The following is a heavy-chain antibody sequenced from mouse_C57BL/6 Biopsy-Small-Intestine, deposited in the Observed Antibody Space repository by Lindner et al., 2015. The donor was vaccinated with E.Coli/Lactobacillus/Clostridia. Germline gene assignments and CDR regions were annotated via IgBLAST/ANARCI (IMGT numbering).Heavy chain of an antibody. CDR1: GYTFTGYW. CDR3: AREGAYDFDVLDY. CDR2: ILPGSTGT. J-gene: IGHJ2*01. V-gene: IGHV1-9*01. Sequence: VQLQESGAEVMKPGASVTLSCKATGYTFTGYWIEWVKQRPGHGLEWIGEILPGSTGTKYNERFKGKATFTADTSSNTAYMQVSSLTTEDSAIYYCAREGAYDFDVLDYWGQGTALTVSS. D-gene: IGHD2-4*01.